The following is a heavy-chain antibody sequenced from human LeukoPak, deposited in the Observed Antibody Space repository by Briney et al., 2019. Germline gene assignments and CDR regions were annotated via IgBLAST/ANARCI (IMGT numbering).Heavy chain of an antibody. CDR2: VDSGDGET. J-gene: IGHJ4*02. Sequence: ASVKVSCKVSGYTFTDYYMHWVQQAPGKGLEWMGLVDSGDGETIYAEKFQGRVTITADTSTDTAYMELSSLRSEDTAVYYCATEGIGAVVVFDYWGQGTLVTVSS. D-gene: IGHD3-22*01. CDR1: GYTFTDYY. CDR3: ATEGIGAVVVFDY. V-gene: IGHV1-69-2*01.